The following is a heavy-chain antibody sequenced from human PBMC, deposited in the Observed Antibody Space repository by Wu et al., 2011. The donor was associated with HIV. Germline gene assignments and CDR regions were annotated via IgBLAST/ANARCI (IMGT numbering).Heavy chain of an antibody. CDR2: VNPEDGDT. J-gene: IGHJ3*01. D-gene: IGHD3-22*01. V-gene: IGHV1-69-2*01. CDR1: GYTFTDYY. CDR3: ASLQQIVPDYEDTSGLAAFDV. Sequence: VQLVQSGAEVKKPGTAVKVSCKVSGYTFTDYYMHWVRQAPGGGLEWMGLVNPEDGDTLYAEKFQGRVTITADTSTDTAHMELTTLRSEDTATYFCASLQQIVPDYEDTSGLAAFDVWGQGTLVTGLF.